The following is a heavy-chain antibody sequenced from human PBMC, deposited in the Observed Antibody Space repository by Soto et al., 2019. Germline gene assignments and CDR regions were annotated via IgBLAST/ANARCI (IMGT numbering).Heavy chain of an antibody. D-gene: IGHD6-25*01. CDR2: INHSGST. V-gene: IGHV4-34*09. CDR1: GVSFSGYY. J-gene: IGHJ4*02. Sequence: SETLSLTCAVYGVSFSGYYWTLIRQPPGTGLEWIGEINHSGSTYYNPSLKSRVTISVDTSKNQFSLKLSSVTAADTAVYYCARQRPEAHYFDYWGQGTLVTVSS. CDR3: ARQRPEAHYFDY.